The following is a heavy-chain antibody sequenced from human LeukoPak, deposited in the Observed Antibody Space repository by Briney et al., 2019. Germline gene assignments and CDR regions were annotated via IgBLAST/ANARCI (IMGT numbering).Heavy chain of an antibody. J-gene: IGHJ6*03. CDR1: GGSFSGYY. D-gene: IGHD3-10*01. V-gene: IGHV4-34*01. CDR3: ARRYGSGSYSYYYYYYYMDV. Sequence: SETLSLTCAVYGGSFSGYYWSWIRQPPGKGLEWIGEINHSGSTNYNPSLKSRVTISVDTSKNQFSLKLSSVTAADTAVYYCARRYGSGSYSYYYYYYYMDVWGKGTTVTISS. CDR2: INHSGST.